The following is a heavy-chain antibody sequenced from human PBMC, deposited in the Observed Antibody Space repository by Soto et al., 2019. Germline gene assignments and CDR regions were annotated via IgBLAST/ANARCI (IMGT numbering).Heavy chain of an antibody. CDR3: SRGNPTYFDT. D-gene: IGHD1-1*01. CDR1: GFTLSGST. CDR2: IRTKTNNYAT. Sequence: EVQLVESGGGLVQPGGSLKLSCAAAGFTLSGSTVHWVRQASGKGLEWIGHIRTKTNNYATAYGESVKGRFTLSRDDSKNTAYLQMNSLQTEDTAVYYCSRGNPTYFDTWGQGILVIVSS. V-gene: IGHV3-73*01. J-gene: IGHJ4*02.